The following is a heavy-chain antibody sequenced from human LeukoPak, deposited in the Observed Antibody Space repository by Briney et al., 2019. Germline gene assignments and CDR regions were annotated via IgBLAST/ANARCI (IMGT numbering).Heavy chain of an antibody. V-gene: IGHV4-34*01. Sequence: NTSETLSLTCAVYGGSFSGYYWSWIRQPPGKGLEWIGEINHSGSTNYNPSLKSRINILVDTSKNQSSLKLSSVTAANTAVYYCAGRLLLWCSSTSCYRFAFDIWGQGTMVTVSS. CDR1: GGSFSGYY. J-gene: IGHJ3*02. D-gene: IGHD2-2*01. CDR2: INHSGST. CDR3: AGRLLLWCSSTSCYRFAFDI.